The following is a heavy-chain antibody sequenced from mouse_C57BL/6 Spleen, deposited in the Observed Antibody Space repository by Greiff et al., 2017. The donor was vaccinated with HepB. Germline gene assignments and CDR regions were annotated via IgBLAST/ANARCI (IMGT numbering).Heavy chain of an antibody. CDR2: ISLKSDNDAT. V-gene: IGHV6-3*01. CDR1: GFTFSNYW. Sequence: EVQLEESGGGLVQPGGSMKLSCVASGFTFSNYWMHWVRQSPEKGLEWVAQISLKSDNDATHYAMSVKGKFTISRDASKSSVYLQMNNLRAADTGIYYCTGGYGSSYWYFDDWGTGTTVTVSA. J-gene: IGHJ1*03. D-gene: IGHD1-1*01. CDR3: TGGYGSSYWYFDD.